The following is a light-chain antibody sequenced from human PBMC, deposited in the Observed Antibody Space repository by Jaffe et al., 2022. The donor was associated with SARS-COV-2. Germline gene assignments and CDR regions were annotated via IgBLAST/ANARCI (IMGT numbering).Light chain of an antibody. CDR3: QQRENLPLT. CDR1: QDISNH. Sequence: DIQMTQSPSSLSASVGDRVTITCQASQDISNHLNWYQQKPGKAPKLLIYDASNLQTGVPSRFSGSGSGTDFTFTISSLQPEDTATYFCQQRENLPLTFGQGTRLEIK. J-gene: IGKJ5*01. CDR2: DAS. V-gene: IGKV1-33*01.